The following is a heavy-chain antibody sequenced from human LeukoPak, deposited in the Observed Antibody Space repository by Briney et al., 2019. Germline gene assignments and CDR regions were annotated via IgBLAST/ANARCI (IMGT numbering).Heavy chain of an antibody. Sequence: GGSLRLSCAASGFTFSSYWMSWVRQAPGKGLEWVANIKQDGSEKYYVDSVKGRFTISRDNAENSLYLQMNSLRAEDTAVYYCARDGYRNWFDPWGQGTLVTVSS. CDR3: ARDGYRNWFDP. J-gene: IGHJ5*02. CDR2: IKQDGSEK. CDR1: GFTFSSYW. D-gene: IGHD5-18*01. V-gene: IGHV3-7*01.